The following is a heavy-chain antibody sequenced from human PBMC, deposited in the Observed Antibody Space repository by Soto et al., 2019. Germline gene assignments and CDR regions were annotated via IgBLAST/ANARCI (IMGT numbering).Heavy chain of an antibody. J-gene: IGHJ4*02. D-gene: IGHD5-18*01. Sequence: PSETLSLTCTVSCGSISSGGYYWSWIRQHPGKGLEWIGYIYYNGSTYYNPSLKSRVTISVDTSKNQFSLKLSSVTAADTAVYYCARASGYSYGPFDYWGQGTLVTVSS. CDR3: ARASGYSYGPFDY. CDR1: CGSISSGGYY. CDR2: IYYNGST. V-gene: IGHV4-31*03.